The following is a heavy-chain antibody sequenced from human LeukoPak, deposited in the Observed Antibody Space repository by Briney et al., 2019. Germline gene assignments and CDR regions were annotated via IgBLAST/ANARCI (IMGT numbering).Heavy chain of an antibody. CDR1: GYTFTSYD. V-gene: IGHV1-8*01. Sequence: ASVKVSCKASGYTFTSYDINWVRQATGQGLEWMGWMNPNSGNTGYAQKFQGRVTMTRNTSISTAYMELSSLRSEDTAVYYCARSAKRRDTVLRYFDWLSKLYNWFDPWGQGTLVTVSS. CDR3: ARSAKRRDTVLRYFDWLSKLYNWFDP. CDR2: MNPNSGNT. D-gene: IGHD3-9*01. J-gene: IGHJ5*02.